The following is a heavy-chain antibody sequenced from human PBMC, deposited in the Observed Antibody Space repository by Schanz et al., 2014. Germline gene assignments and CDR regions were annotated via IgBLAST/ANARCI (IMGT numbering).Heavy chain of an antibody. CDR2: ISVYHGHT. CDR1: GYTFNNHG. Sequence: QVQLVQSGGEVKKPGASATVSCKASGYTFNNHGISWVRQAPGQGLEWMGWISVYHGHTNYAEKVHGRVTMTTDTSTSTAYMELRSLISDDTAVYYCVRDAGWAFGDYHDMDVWGQGSLVTVSS. J-gene: IGHJ6*02. CDR3: VRDAGWAFGDYHDMDV. V-gene: IGHV1-18*01. D-gene: IGHD3-10*01.